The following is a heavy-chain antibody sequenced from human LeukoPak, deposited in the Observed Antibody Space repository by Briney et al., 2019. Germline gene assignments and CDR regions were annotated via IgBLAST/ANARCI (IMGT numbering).Heavy chain of an antibody. V-gene: IGHV4-34*01. Sequence: SETLSLTCAVYGGSFSGYYWSWIRQPPGKGLEWIGEINHSGSTNYNPSPKSRVTISVDTSKNQFSLKLSSVTAADTAVYYCARGYSSSWIYYYYYYMDVWGKGTTVTVSS. CDR2: INHSGST. CDR1: GGSFSGYY. J-gene: IGHJ6*03. D-gene: IGHD6-13*01. CDR3: ARGYSSSWIYYYYYYMDV.